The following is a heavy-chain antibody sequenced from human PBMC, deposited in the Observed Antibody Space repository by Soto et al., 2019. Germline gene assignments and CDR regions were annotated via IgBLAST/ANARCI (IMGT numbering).Heavy chain of an antibody. CDR2: IYYSGST. CDR3: ARERAIYYGFWSGYYTGYYYYYGMDV. V-gene: IGHV4-59*01. D-gene: IGHD3-3*01. CDR1: GGSISSYY. Sequence: SETLSLTCTVSGGSISSYYWSWIRQPPGKGLEWIGYIYYSGSTNYNPSLKSRVTISVDTSKNQFSLKLSSVTAADTAVYYCARERAIYYGFWSGYYTGYYYYYGMDVWGQGTTVTVSS. J-gene: IGHJ6*02.